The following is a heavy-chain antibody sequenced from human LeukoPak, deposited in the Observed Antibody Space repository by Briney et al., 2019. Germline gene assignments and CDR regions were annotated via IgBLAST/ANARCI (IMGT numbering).Heavy chain of an antibody. CDR3: TRLGGSYYTY. J-gene: IGHJ4*02. V-gene: IGHV3-53*01. CDR2: IYSGGST. D-gene: IGHD1-26*01. CDR1: GFTVSSNY. Sequence: SGGSLRLSCAASGFTVSSNYMSWVRQAPGKGLEWVSVIYSGGSTYYADSVKGRFTISRDNAKNSLFLQMNSLRAEDTAVYYCTRLGGSYYTYWGQGTLVTVSS.